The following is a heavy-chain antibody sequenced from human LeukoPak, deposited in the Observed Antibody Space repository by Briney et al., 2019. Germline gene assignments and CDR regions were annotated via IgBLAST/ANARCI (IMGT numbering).Heavy chain of an antibody. CDR1: GDSISSSGSY. Sequence: SETLSLSCTVSGDSISSSGSYWGWLRQPPGKGLEWIGTISYSASTYYNPSLKSRVTISVDTSKNQFFLQLNSMTAADTAVYYCARHFDFWGQGTLVTVSS. CDR3: ARHFDF. V-gene: IGHV4-39*01. CDR2: ISYSAST. J-gene: IGHJ4*02.